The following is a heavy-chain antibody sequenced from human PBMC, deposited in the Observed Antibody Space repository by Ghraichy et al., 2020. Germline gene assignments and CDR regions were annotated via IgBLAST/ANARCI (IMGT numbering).Heavy chain of an antibody. CDR1: GFTFSSYS. J-gene: IGHJ2*01. D-gene: IGHD3-16*01. Sequence: GGSLRLSCAASGFTFSSYSMNWVRQAPGKGLEWVSSISSSSSYIYYADSVKGRFTISRDNAKNSLYLQMNSLRAEDTAVYYCARAWGIYWYFDLWGRGTLVTVSS. CDR2: ISSSSSYI. CDR3: ARAWGIYWYFDL. V-gene: IGHV3-21*01.